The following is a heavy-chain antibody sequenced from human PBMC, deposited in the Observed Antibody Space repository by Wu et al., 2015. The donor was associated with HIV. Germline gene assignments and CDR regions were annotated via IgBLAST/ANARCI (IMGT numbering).Heavy chain of an antibody. V-gene: IGHV1-8*01. J-gene: IGHJ5*02. CDR2: MNPRSGNT. Sequence: QVQLVQSGAEVKKPGASVKVSCKASGYTFTSYDINWVRQATGQGLEWMGWMNPRSGNTGYAQKFQGRVTMTRDTSISTAYMELSRLRSDDTAVYYCARPPMMYCSGGSCYWGWFDPWGQGTLVTVSS. CDR3: ARPPMMYCSGGSCYWGWFDP. D-gene: IGHD2-15*01. CDR1: GYTFTSYD.